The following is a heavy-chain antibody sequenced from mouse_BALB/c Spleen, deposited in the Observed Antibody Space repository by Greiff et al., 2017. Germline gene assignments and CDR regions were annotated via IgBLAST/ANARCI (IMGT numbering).Heavy chain of an antibody. CDR1: GYTFTSYY. CDR3: TRSMITTAAWFAY. D-gene: IGHD2-4*01. J-gene: IGHJ3*01. Sequence: VQLQQPGAELVKPGASVKLSCKASGYTFTSYYMYWVKQRPGQGLEWIGGINPSNGGTNFNEKFKSKATLTVDKSSSTAYMQLSSLTSEDSAVYYCTRSMITTAAWFAYWGQGTLVTVSA. CDR2: INPSNGGT. V-gene: IGHV1S81*02.